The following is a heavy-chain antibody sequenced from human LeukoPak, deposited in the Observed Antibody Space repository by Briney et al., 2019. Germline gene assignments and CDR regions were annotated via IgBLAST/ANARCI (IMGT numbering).Heavy chain of an antibody. CDR2: IYYSGST. J-gene: IGHJ4*02. V-gene: IGHV4-59*11. Sequence: PSETLSLTCTVSGGSISSHYWSWIRQPPGKGLEWIGYIYYSGSTNYIPSLKSRVTISVDTSKNQFSLKLSSVTAADTAVYYCARAAYYDSSGYLDYWGQGTLVTVSS. D-gene: IGHD3-22*01. CDR3: ARAAYYDSSGYLDY. CDR1: GGSISSHY.